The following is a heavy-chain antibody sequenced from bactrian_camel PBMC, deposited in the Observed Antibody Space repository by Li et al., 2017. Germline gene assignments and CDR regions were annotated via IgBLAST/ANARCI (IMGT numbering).Heavy chain of an antibody. D-gene: IGHD3*01. CDR3: AASDMGGYCRGGHMTAYNY. CDR2: INSGGGTT. J-gene: IGHJ4*01. V-gene: IGHV3S1*01. Sequence: QVQLVESGGGSVQAGGSLRLSCAASGFTFSSYWMYWVRQAPGKGLEWVSCINSGGGTTYYADSVKGRFTISQDSTLNTLYLQMSNLKPGDTAVYYCAASDMGGYCRGGHMTAYNYWGQGTQVTVS. CDR1: GFTFSSYW.